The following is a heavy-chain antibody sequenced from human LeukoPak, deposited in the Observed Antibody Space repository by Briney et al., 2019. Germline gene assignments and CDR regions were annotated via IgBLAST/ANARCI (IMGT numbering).Heavy chain of an antibody. CDR1: GFTFGDYA. D-gene: IGHD3-22*01. CDR2: ISRGSDHI. CDR3: ARPYDTRGYFPDY. Sequence: PGGSLRLSCTASGFTFGDYAMNWVRQAPGKGLEWVSSISRGSDHIFYADSMKARFTISRDNAKNSLYLQMYSLGAEDTAVYYCARPYDTRGYFPDYWGQGTLVTVSS. J-gene: IGHJ4*02. V-gene: IGHV3-21*01.